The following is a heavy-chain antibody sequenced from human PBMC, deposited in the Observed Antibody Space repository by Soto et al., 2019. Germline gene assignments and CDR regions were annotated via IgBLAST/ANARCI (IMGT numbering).Heavy chain of an antibody. CDR3: TRRASSSFYHFDF. D-gene: IGHD2-2*01. Sequence: GESLKISCQASGYSFTAYWITWVRQMPGKGLEWMATIDPSDSYVDYSPSFRGHVTFSVDRSITTVYLQWNSLKASDSAMYFCTRRASSSFYHFDFCGQGPLVTVYS. J-gene: IGHJ4*02. V-gene: IGHV5-10-1*01. CDR2: IDPSDSYV. CDR1: GYSFTAYW.